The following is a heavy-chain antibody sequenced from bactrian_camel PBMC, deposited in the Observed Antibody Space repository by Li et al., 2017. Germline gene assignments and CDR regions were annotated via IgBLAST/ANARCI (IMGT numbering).Heavy chain of an antibody. CDR3: AASLQWFGCRDSATIGF. CDR1: GGDGSDYC. CDR2: ITKTTT. D-gene: IGHD2*01. J-gene: IGHJ4*01. V-gene: IGHV3S53*01. Sequence: QVQLTESGGDSVEIGGSLRLSCVASGGDGSDYCMGWFRQAPGKERERVAIITKTTTIYADSVKGRFTISQDITKKALYLQMNSLKPEDTATYYCAASLQWFGCRDSATIGFWGQGTQVTVS.